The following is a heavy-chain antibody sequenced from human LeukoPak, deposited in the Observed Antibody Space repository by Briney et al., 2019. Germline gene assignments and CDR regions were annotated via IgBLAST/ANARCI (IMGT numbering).Heavy chain of an antibody. CDR3: ARLHIVVVPTAFMAV. Sequence: SETLSLTCTVSGGSISSSSYYWGWIRQPPGKGLEWIGSIYYSGSTYYNPSLKSRVTISVDTSKNQFSLKLSSVTAADTAVYYCARLHIVVVPTAFMAVWGKGTTVTVSS. CDR2: IYYSGST. D-gene: IGHD2-2*01. CDR1: GGSISSSSYY. J-gene: IGHJ6*03. V-gene: IGHV4-39*01.